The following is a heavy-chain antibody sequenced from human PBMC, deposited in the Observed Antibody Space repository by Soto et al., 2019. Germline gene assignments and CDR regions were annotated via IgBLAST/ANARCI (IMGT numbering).Heavy chain of an antibody. J-gene: IGHJ6*03. CDR1: GFTFSDHH. Sequence: EVQLAESGGGLVQPGGSLRLSCAASGFTFSDHHMDWVRQAPGKGLEWVGRSRNKAKSYTTEYAASVQGRFSISRDDSKKSLYLQMDSLKTEATAVYYCARGSTIDSYYYMDVWGKGTTVTVSS. D-gene: IGHD5-12*01. V-gene: IGHV3-72*01. CDR3: ARGSTIDSYYYMDV. CDR2: SRNKAKSYTT.